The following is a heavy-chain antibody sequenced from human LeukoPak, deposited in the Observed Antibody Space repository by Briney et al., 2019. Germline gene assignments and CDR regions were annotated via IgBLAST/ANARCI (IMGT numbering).Heavy chain of an antibody. CDR3: ARAKGPYYGSGSLGD. V-gene: IGHV1-46*01. CDR2: INPSGGST. CDR1: GYTFTGYY. J-gene: IGHJ4*02. D-gene: IGHD3-10*01. Sequence: GASVKVSCKASGYTFTGYYMHWVRQAPGQGLEWMGIINPSGGSTSYAQKFQGRVTMTRDTSTSTVYMELSSLRSEDTAVYYCARAKGPYYGSGSLGDWGQGTLVTVSS.